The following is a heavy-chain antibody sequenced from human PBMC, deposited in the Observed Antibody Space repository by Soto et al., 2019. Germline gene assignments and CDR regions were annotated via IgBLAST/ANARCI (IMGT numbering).Heavy chain of an antibody. J-gene: IGHJ6*02. CDR1: GGSISSCGYY. Sequence: SDALSLTCSVPGGSISSCGYYSTCIRQHPGKGLEWIGYNYYSGITYYNPSLKSRVTISLDTSKNQFSLKLSSVTAADTAVYYCARGSSIAGLYYGMDVWGQGTTVTVS. D-gene: IGHD6-6*01. CDR3: ARGSSIAGLYYGMDV. V-gene: IGHV4-31*03. CDR2: NYYSGIT.